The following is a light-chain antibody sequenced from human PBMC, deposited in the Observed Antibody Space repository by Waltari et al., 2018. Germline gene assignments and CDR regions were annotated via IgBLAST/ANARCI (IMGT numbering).Light chain of an antibody. CDR3: SSYISSSTLEL. Sequence: QSALTQPASVSGSPGQSITISCTGTSSDVGAYNYVSWYQQHPGKAPKLMIFDVSNRPSGVSNRFSGSKFGNTASLTISGLQAEDEADYYCSSYISSSTLELFGGGTSLTVL. J-gene: IGLJ2*01. V-gene: IGLV2-14*03. CDR1: SSDVGAYNY. CDR2: DVS.